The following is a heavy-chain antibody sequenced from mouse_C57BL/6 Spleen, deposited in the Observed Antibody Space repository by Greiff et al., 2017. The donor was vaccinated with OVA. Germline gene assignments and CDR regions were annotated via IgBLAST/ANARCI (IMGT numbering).Heavy chain of an antibody. V-gene: IGHV1-81*01. CDR2: IYPRSGNT. D-gene: IGHD3-3*01. J-gene: IGHJ4*01. Sequence: QVQLKQSGAELARPGASVKLSCKASGYTFTSYGISWVKQRTGQGLEWIGEIYPRSGNTYYNEKFKGKATLTADKSSSTAYMELRSLTSEDSAVYYCGGTHSGLGQCAMDYWGQGTSVTVSS. CDR3: GGTHSGLGQCAMDY. CDR1: GYTFTSYG.